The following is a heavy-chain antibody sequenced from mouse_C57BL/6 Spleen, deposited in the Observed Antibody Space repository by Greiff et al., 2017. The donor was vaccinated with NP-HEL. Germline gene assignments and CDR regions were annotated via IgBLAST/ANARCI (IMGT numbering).Heavy chain of an antibody. D-gene: IGHD1-1*01. J-gene: IGHJ2*01. CDR1: GYTFTSYW. CDR3: ARCYYGSSYRDY. V-gene: IGHV1-55*01. CDR2: IYPGSGST. Sequence: QVQLQQPGAELVKPGASVKMSCTASGYTFTSYWITWVKQRPGQGLEWIGDIYPGSGSTTYNEKFQSKATLTVDTSSSTAYMQLSSLTSEDSAVYYCARCYYGSSYRDYWGQGTTLTVSS.